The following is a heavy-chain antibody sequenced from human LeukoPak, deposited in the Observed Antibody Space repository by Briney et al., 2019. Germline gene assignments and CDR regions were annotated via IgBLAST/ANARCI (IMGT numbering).Heavy chain of an antibody. J-gene: IGHJ6*02. CDR2: INHSGST. CDR3: ARLPHGDYSSIRAYPLDV. Sequence: PSETLSLTCAVYGGSFSGYYWSWIRQPPGKGLEWIGEINHSGSTNYNPSLKGRVTISVDTSKNQFSLKLSSVTAADTAVYYCARLPHGDYSSIRAYPLDVWGQGTTVTVSS. CDR1: GGSFSGYY. V-gene: IGHV4-34*01. D-gene: IGHD6-13*01.